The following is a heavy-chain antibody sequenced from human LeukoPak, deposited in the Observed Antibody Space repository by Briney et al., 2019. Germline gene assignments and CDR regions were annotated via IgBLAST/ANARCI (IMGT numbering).Heavy chain of an antibody. CDR3: AREKYSPGAVDY. CDR2: IYYSGST. J-gene: IGHJ4*02. Sequence: PSGTLSLTCTVSGGSISSSVYYWGWIRQPPGKGLEWIGSIYYSGSTYYNPSLKSRVTISVDTSKNQFSLKVSSVTAADTAVYYCAREKYSPGAVDYWGQGSLVTVSS. CDR1: GGSISSSVYY. V-gene: IGHV4-39*01. D-gene: IGHD6-6*01.